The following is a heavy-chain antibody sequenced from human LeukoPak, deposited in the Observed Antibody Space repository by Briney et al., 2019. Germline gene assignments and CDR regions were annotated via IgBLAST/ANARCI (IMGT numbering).Heavy chain of an antibody. Sequence: GASVKVSCKASGYTFTGYYMHWVRQAPGQGLGWMGWINPNSGGTNYAQKFQGRVTMTRDTSISTAYMELSRLRSDDTAVYYCARDWSSGSYYYYMDVWGKGTTVTISS. CDR1: GYTFTGYY. J-gene: IGHJ6*03. CDR2: INPNSGGT. D-gene: IGHD1-26*01. V-gene: IGHV1-2*02. CDR3: ARDWSSGSYYYYMDV.